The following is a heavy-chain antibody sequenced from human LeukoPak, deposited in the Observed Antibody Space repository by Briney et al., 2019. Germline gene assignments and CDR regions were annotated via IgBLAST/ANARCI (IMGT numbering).Heavy chain of an antibody. D-gene: IGHD3-10*01. V-gene: IGHV1-8*01. CDR1: GYTFTSYD. J-gene: IGHJ4*02. CDR2: MNPNSGNT. CDR3: ARGSYYYGSDREDY. Sequence: ASVKVSCKASGYTFTSYDINWVRQATGQGLEWMGWMNPNSGNTGYAQKFQGRVTMTRNTSISTAYMELGSLRSEDTAVYYCARGSYYYGSDREDYWGQGTLVTVSS.